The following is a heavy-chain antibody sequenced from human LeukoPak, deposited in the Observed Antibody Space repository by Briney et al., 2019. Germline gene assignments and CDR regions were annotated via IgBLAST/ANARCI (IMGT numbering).Heavy chain of an antibody. CDR2: ISVSGGST. D-gene: IGHD4-11*01. CDR1: GFTFSSYA. V-gene: IGHV3-23*01. CDR3: AKVFSTATTGREGFYFDY. J-gene: IGHJ4*02. Sequence: GGSLRLSCAASGFTFSSYAMSWVRQAPGKGLEWVSAISVSGGSTYYADSAKGRFTISRDNSKNTLYLQMNSLRAEDTAVYYCAKVFSTATTGREGFYFDYWGQGTLVTVSS.